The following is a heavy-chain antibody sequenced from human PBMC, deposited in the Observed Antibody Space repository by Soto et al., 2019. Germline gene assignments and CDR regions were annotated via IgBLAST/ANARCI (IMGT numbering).Heavy chain of an antibody. V-gene: IGHV3-30-3*01. D-gene: IGHD1-1*01. CDR2: ISDDGGNK. J-gene: IGHJ4*02. CDR3: ASSFAGTTGTGIDY. CDR1: GFTFSSYA. Sequence: QVQLVESGGGVVQPGRSLRLSCAASGFTFSSYAMHWVRQAPGKGLEWVAVISDDGGNKYYADSVKGRFTISRDNPKNTLYLQMNSLGPEDTAVYYCASSFAGTTGTGIDYWGQGTLVAVSS.